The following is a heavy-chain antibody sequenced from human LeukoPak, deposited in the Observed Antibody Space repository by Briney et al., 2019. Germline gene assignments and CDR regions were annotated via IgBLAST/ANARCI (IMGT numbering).Heavy chain of an antibody. CDR1: GFTVSSNY. J-gene: IGHJ3*02. Sequence: GGSLRLSCAASGFTVSSNYMSWVRQAPGKGLEWVSFIYSGGSTYYADSVKGRFTISRHNSKNTLYLQMNSLRAEDTAVYYCARGQYSSSCYHLRLDAFDIWGQGTMVTVSS. V-gene: IGHV3-53*04. CDR2: IYSGGST. D-gene: IGHD6-13*01. CDR3: ARGQYSSSCYHLRLDAFDI.